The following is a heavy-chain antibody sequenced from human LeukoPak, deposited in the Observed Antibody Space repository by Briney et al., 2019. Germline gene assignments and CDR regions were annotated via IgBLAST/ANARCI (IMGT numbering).Heavy chain of an antibody. Sequence: ASVKVSCKASGYTSTGYYMHWVRQAPGQGLEWMGWINPNSGGTNYAQKFQGRVTMTRDTSISTAYMELSRLRSDDTAVYYCARAWRYNFSPLDYWGQGTLVTVSS. CDR3: ARAWRYNFSPLDY. CDR2: INPNSGGT. CDR1: GYTSTGYY. V-gene: IGHV1-2*02. D-gene: IGHD5-24*01. J-gene: IGHJ4*02.